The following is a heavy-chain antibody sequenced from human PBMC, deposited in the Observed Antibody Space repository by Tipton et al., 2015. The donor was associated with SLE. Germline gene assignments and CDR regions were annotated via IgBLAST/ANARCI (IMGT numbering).Heavy chain of an antibody. V-gene: IGHV3-23*01. CDR3: ARQIGTADDY. D-gene: IGHD6-13*01. Sequence: GSLRLSCAASGFTLSSNAMNWVRQAPGKGLEWVAVISASGDSIDYADSVKGRFTISRDNSKNILYLQMNSLSAADTAVYYCARQIGTADDYWGQGTLVTVSS. CDR2: ISASGDSI. CDR1: GFTLSSNA. J-gene: IGHJ4*02.